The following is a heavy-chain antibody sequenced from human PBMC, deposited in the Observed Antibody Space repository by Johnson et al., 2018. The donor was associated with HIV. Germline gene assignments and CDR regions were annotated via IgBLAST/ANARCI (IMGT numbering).Heavy chain of an antibody. Sequence: VQLVESGGGLIQPGGSLRLSCVASGFTFSHYWMEWVRQAPGEGLEWVADIKCDGSEKYYVDSVKGRLTISRDNAKNSLYLQMNSLRAEDTALYYCARGAQWELLIDAFDIWGQGTMVTVSS. CDR2: IKCDGSEK. V-gene: IGHV3-52*01. J-gene: IGHJ3*02. CDR1: GFTFSHYW. D-gene: IGHD1-26*01. CDR3: ARGAQWELLIDAFDI.